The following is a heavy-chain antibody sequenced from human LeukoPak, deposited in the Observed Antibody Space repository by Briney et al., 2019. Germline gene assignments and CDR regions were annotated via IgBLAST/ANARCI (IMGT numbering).Heavy chain of an antibody. J-gene: IGHJ4*02. CDR2: ICGSGGST. Sequence: GGSLRLSCAASGFTFSSYGMSWVRQAPGKGLEWVSAICGSGGSTYTTDSVKGRFTISRDNSKNTLYLQMNSLRAEDTAVYYCAKGWDYGNYAPLGYWGQGNLVTVSS. D-gene: IGHD4-11*01. CDR3: AKGWDYGNYAPLGY. V-gene: IGHV3-23*01. CDR1: GFTFSSYG.